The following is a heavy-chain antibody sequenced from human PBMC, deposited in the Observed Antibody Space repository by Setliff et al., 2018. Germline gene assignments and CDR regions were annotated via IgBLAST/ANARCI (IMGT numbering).Heavy chain of an antibody. CDR3: ARGRYWFAPNWFDP. Sequence: ASVKVSCKASGYTFTGYYMHWVRQAPGQGLEWMGWTNTNTGNPTYAQGFTGRFVFSLDTSVSTAYLQISSLKAEDTAVYYCARGRYWFAPNWFDPWGQGTLVTVSS. CDR1: GYTFTGYY. CDR2: TNTNTGNP. V-gene: IGHV7-4-1*02. D-gene: IGHD2-21*01. J-gene: IGHJ5*02.